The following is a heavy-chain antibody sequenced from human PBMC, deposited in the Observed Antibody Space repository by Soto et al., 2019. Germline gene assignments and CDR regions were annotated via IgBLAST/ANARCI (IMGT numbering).Heavy chain of an antibody. CDR1: GGSISSGNYY. Sequence: SETLSLTCTVSGGSISSGNYYWSWIRQPPGKGLEWIGFISYSGSAYYNPSLKSRVTISVDTSKNQLSLNLSFVTAADTAVYYCATMGTPATGLYYFDYWGQGTLVTAPQ. CDR2: ISYSGSA. D-gene: IGHD2-15*01. J-gene: IGHJ4*02. CDR3: ATMGTPATGLYYFDY. V-gene: IGHV4-30-4*01.